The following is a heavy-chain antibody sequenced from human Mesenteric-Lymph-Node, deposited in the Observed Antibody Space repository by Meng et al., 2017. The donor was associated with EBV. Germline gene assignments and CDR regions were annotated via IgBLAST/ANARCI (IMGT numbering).Heavy chain of an antibody. D-gene: IGHD2-21*01. CDR1: GYAFTTYA. CDR3: ARVEVGITSGDY. V-gene: IGHV1-18*01. J-gene: IGHJ4*02. Sequence: VQLVQSGSELKKPGASVKVSCKASGYAFTTYAVYWVRQAPGQGLEWMGWINAYNGDTNYAQTLQGRVTMTTDTSTSTAYMELRSLRSDDTAVYYCARVEVGITSGDYWGQGTLVTVSS. CDR2: INAYNGDT.